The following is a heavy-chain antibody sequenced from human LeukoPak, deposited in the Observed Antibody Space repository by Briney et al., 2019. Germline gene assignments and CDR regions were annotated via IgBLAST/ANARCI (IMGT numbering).Heavy chain of an antibody. CDR3: AREGVRDTRRAFDY. CDR1: GFTFSDHY. J-gene: IGHJ4*02. CDR2: TRNKANSYTT. Sequence: GGSLRLSCAASGFTFSDHYMDWVRQAPGKGLEWVGRTRNKANSYTTEYAASVKGRFTISRDDSKNSLYLQVDSLKTEDTAVYYCAREGVRDTRRAFDYWGQGTLVTVSS. D-gene: IGHD3-10*01. V-gene: IGHV3-72*01.